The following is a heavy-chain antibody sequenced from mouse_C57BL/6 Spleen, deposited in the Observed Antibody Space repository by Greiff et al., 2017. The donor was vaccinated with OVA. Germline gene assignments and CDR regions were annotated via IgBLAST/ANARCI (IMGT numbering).Heavy chain of an antibody. Sequence: VQLQQSGPELVKPGASVKISCKASGYAFSGSWMNWVKQRPGKGLEWIGRIYPGDGDTNYNGKFKGKATLTADKSSSTAYMQLSSLTSEDSAVYFCARRGAEAMDYWGQGTSVTVSS. J-gene: IGHJ4*01. V-gene: IGHV1-82*01. CDR3: ARRGAEAMDY. CDR1: GYAFSGSW. CDR2: IYPGDGDT.